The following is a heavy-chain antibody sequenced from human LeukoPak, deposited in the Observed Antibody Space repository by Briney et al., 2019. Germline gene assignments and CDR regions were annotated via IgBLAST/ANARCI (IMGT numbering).Heavy chain of an antibody. D-gene: IGHD2-15*01. Sequence: ETLSLTCTVSGGSISSRSHYWGWVRQPPGKGLEWVSVIYSGGSTYYADSVKGRFTISRDNSKNTLYLQMNSLRAEDTAVYYCARAPLLPGGRYYYGMDVWGQGTTVTVSS. V-gene: IGHV3-66*01. CDR2: IYSGGST. CDR1: GGSISSRSHY. CDR3: ARAPLLPGGRYYYGMDV. J-gene: IGHJ6*02.